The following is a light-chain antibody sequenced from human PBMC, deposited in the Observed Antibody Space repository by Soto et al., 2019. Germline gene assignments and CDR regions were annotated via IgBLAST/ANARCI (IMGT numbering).Light chain of an antibody. V-gene: IGLV2-8*01. J-gene: IGLJ1*01. CDR3: CSHAGSNSYYL. CDR2: EVT. Sequence: QSALTQPPSASGSPGQSVTISCTGSSSDIGAYNYVSWYQRRPGQVPKLIIYEVTKRPSGVPDRFSGSKSGNTASLTVSGLQADDEAVYYCCSHAGSNSYYLFGPGTKLTVL. CDR1: SSDIGAYNY.